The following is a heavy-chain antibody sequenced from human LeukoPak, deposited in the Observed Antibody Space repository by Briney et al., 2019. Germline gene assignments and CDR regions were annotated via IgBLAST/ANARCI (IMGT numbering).Heavy chain of an antibody. Sequence: SETLSLTCTVSGGSINSYYWSWIRQPPGKGLEWIGEINHSGSTNYNPSLKSRVTISVDTSKNQFSLKLSSVTAADTAVYYCARRVVVIRDIDYWGQGTLVTVSS. V-gene: IGHV4-34*01. CDR2: INHSGST. D-gene: IGHD3-22*01. J-gene: IGHJ4*02. CDR3: ARRVVVIRDIDY. CDR1: GGSINSYY.